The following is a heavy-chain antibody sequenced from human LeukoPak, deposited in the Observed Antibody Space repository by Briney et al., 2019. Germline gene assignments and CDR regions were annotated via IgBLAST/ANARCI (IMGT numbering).Heavy chain of an antibody. CDR1: GYTFTGYY. CDR3: ARGTASSGRSHFDY. D-gene: IGHD6-19*01. Sequence: AAVKVSCKASGYTFTGYYMHWVRQAPGQGLEWMGWINPNSGGTNYAQKFQGRVTMTRDTSISTAYMELSRLRSDDTAAYYCARGTASSGRSHFDYWGQGTLVTVSS. V-gene: IGHV1-2*02. J-gene: IGHJ4*02. CDR2: INPNSGGT.